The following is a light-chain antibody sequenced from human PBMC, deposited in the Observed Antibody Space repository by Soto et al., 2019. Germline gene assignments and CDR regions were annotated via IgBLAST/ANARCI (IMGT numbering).Light chain of an antibody. V-gene: IGKV1-27*01. CDR2: DAN. CDR1: QGISHY. J-gene: IGKJ1*01. Sequence: DIQMTQSPSSLSASVGDRFTITCRASQGISHYLAWYQQRPGQVPKLLIHDANILQSGVPSRFSGSGSGTDFTLTISSLQPEDVATYYCQKYNSAPRTFGQGTKVDIK. CDR3: QKYNSAPRT.